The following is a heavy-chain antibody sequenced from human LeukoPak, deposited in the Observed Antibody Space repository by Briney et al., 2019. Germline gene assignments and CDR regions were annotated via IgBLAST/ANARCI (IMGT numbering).Heavy chain of an antibody. CDR2: ISWDGGST. V-gene: IGHV3-43*01. J-gene: IGHJ1*01. D-gene: IGHD3-9*01. CDR3: AKGAGPAPTIDDFFQH. Sequence: GGSLRLSCAASGFTFDDYTIHWVRQAPGKGLEWVSLISWDGGSTYYADSMKGRFTISRDNSKNFLYLQMNSLRTEDTALYYCAKGAGPAPTIDDFFQHWGQGTLVTVSS. CDR1: GFTFDDYT.